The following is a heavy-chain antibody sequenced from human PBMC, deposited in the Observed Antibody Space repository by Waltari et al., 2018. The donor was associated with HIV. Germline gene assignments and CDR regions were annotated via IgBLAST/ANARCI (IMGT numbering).Heavy chain of an antibody. CDR1: GGSVSSSSYF. V-gene: IGHV4-39*01. Sequence: QLQLQESGTGLVKPSETLSLTCTVSGGSVSSSSYFCGWIRQPPGKGLEWIGRIYYTGRAYYNPSLKSRVTISVDTSKNQFSLKVTSVTAADTAVYYCARHALRVGAAYWNFDLWGRGTLVTVSS. CDR3: ARHALRVGAAYWNFDL. CDR2: IYYTGRA. D-gene: IGHD1-26*01. J-gene: IGHJ2*01.